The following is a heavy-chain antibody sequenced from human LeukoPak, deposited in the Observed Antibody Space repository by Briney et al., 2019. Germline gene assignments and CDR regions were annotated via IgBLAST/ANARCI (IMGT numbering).Heavy chain of an antibody. D-gene: IGHD5-24*01. Sequence: SQTLSLTCAVSGGSISSGGYSWSWIRQPPGKGLEWIGYIYHSGSTYYNPSLKSRVTISVDRSKNQFSLKLSSVTAADTAVYYCARSPQKNRRDGYNSYYFDYWGQGTLVTVSS. V-gene: IGHV4-30-2*01. CDR2: IYHSGST. CDR1: GGSISSGGYS. CDR3: ARSPQKNRRDGYNSYYFDY. J-gene: IGHJ4*02.